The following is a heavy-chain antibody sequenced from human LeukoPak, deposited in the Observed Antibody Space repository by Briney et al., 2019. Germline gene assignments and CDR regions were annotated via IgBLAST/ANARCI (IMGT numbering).Heavy chain of an antibody. CDR2: INWNGGST. CDR3: AIQYYDFWSGSIY. J-gene: IGHJ4*02. CDR1: GFTFDDYG. V-gene: IGHV3-20*04. Sequence: GGSLRLSCAASGFTFDDYGMSWVRQAPGKGLEWVPGINWNGGSTGYADSVKGRFTISRDNAKNSLYLKMNSLRAEDTALYYCAIQYYDFWSGSIYWGQGTLVTVSS. D-gene: IGHD3-3*01.